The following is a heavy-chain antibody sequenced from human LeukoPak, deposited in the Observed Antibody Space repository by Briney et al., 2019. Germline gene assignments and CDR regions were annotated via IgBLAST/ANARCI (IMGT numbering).Heavy chain of an antibody. CDR1: GYTFTSYY. CDR3: ARSGGKLDY. Sequence: ASVKVSCKASGYTFTSYYMHWVRQAPGQGLEWMGIINPSGGSTSYAQKFQGRVTMTRDTSTSTVYMELSSVTAADTAVYYCARSGGKLDYWGQGTLVTVSS. J-gene: IGHJ4*02. D-gene: IGHD4-23*01. CDR2: INPSGGST. V-gene: IGHV1-46*01.